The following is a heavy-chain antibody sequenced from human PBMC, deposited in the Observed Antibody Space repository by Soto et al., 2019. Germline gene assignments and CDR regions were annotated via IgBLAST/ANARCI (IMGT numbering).Heavy chain of an antibody. CDR2: INPNSGGT. V-gene: IGHV1-2*02. D-gene: IGHD3-9*01. CDR1: GYTFTGYD. Sequence: GASVKVSCKASGYTFTGYDMHWVRQVPGQGLEWMGWINPNSGGTNYAQKFQGRVTMTRDTSISTAYMELSSLRSDDTAVYYCARDEAYYDIVTGSSGHGMDVWGQGTTVTVSS. J-gene: IGHJ6*02. CDR3: ARDEAYYDIVTGSSGHGMDV.